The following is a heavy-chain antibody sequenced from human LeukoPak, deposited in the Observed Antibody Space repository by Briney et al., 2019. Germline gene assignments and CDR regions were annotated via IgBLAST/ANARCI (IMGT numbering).Heavy chain of an antibody. Sequence: PGGSLRLSCAASGFTFSSYGMHWVRQAPGKGLEWMSVIWYDGTNKYYADSVKGRFTISRDNSKNTLYLQMNSLRAEDTAVYYCARILDTAMVGSLGYWGQGTLVTVSS. CDR2: IWYDGTNK. CDR3: ARILDTAMVGSLGY. V-gene: IGHV3-33*01. D-gene: IGHD5-18*01. CDR1: GFTFSSYG. J-gene: IGHJ4*02.